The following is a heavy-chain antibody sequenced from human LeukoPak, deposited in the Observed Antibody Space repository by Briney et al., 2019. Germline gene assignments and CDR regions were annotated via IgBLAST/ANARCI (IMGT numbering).Heavy chain of an antibody. V-gene: IGHV4-59*01. CDR2: VYHSGST. D-gene: IGHD3-3*01. Sequence: SETLSLTCTVSGGSTMSYYWSWIRQPPGKGLEWIGYVYHSGSTNYNPSLQSRVIISVDTSKNQVSLKLNSVTTADTAVYYCARSRVWSDYWGYFDFWGQGTLVTVSS. J-gene: IGHJ4*02. CDR3: ARSRVWSDYWGYFDF. CDR1: GGSTMSYY.